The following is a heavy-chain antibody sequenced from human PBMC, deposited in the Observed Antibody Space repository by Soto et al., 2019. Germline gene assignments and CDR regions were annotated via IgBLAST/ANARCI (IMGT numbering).Heavy chain of an antibody. CDR1: EDNFTNYW. Sequence: HXDSLKVSCQSSEDNFTNYWIVLVLQTPGKGLEWMGIIYPGDSDTRYSPSLQGQVTISADKSISTAYLQWDTLKASDSAIYYCARQRNAYYGMAVWGQGTTVTVPS. V-gene: IGHV5-51*01. CDR2: IYPGDSDT. CDR3: ARQRNAYYGMAV. J-gene: IGHJ6*02.